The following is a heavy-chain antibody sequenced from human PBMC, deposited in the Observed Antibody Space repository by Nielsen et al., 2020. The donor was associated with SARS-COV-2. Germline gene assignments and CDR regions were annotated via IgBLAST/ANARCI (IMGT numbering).Heavy chain of an antibody. J-gene: IGHJ4*02. CDR1: GFTLSTYW. CDR3: VRYGYSFDY. V-gene: IGHV3-74*01. Sequence: GGSLRLSCAASGFTLSTYWMHWVRQAPGKGLVWVSRISSDGRTTNYADSVKGRFTISRDNAKNTLYLQMNSLRAEDTAVYYCVRYGYSFDYWGQGALVTVSS. CDR2: ISSDGRTT. D-gene: IGHD3-10*01.